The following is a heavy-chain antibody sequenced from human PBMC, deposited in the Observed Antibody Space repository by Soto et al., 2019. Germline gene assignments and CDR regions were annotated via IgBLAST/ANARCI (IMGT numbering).Heavy chain of an antibody. D-gene: IGHD3-9*01. J-gene: IGHJ4*02. Sequence: EVQLLESGGGLVQPGGSLRLSCVISGFTVSSSAMTWVRQAPGKGLEWVSTLSAGGSTYFAASVKGRFTISRNSSANTLYLQMGRLKAEDTAVYYCAKDRVSGGIVTGTPDSWGPGTLVTVSS. CDR3: AKDRVSGGIVTGTPDS. V-gene: IGHV3-23*01. CDR2: LSAGGST. CDR1: GFTVSSSA.